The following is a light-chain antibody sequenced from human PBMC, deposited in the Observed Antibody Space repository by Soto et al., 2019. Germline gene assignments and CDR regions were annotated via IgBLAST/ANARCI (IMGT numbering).Light chain of an antibody. J-gene: IGLJ2*01. CDR1: SSDVGGYNY. Sequence: QSVLTQPASVSGSPGQSITISCTGTSSDVGGYNYGSWYQQHTGKAPKLIIYNVSNRPSGVSNRFSGSKSGNTASLTISGLQAEDEGHYYCSSFTSSNTVLFGGGTKLTVL. CDR3: SSFTSSNTVL. CDR2: NVS. V-gene: IGLV2-14*01.